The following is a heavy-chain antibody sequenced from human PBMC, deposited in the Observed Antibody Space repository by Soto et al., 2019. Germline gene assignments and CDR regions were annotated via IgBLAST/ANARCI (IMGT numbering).Heavy chain of an antibody. CDR1: GGSISSYY. J-gene: IGHJ4*02. Sequence: PSETLSLTCTVSGGSISSYYWSWIRQPPGKGLECIGYIYYSGSTNYNPSLKSRVTISVDTSKNQFSLKLSSVTAADTAVYYCARDHIYYDSSGYYYVGFDYWGQGTLVTVSS. V-gene: IGHV4-59*01. D-gene: IGHD3-22*01. CDR3: ARDHIYYDSSGYYYVGFDY. CDR2: IYYSGST.